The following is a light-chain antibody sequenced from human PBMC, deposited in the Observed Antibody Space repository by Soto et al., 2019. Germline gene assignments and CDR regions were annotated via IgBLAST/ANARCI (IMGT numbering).Light chain of an antibody. CDR2: DAS. Sequence: DIQMTQSPSTLSASVGDRVTITCRATQSISNWLAWYQQKPGKAPKILIYDASSLQGGVPSRFSGSGSGTDFTLTISSLQPEDFATYYCQQSYTTPPWTFGQGPKVDIK. CDR3: QQSYTTPPWT. J-gene: IGKJ1*01. V-gene: IGKV1-39*01. CDR1: QSISNW.